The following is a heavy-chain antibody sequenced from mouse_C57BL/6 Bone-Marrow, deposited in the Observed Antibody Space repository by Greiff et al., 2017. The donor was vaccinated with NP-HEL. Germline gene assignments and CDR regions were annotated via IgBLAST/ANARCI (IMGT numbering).Heavy chain of an antibody. CDR1: GFTFSSYG. CDR3: ARIQTGTDY. V-gene: IGHV5-6*01. CDR2: ISSGGSYT. Sequence: EVQVVESGGDLVKPGGSLKLSCAASGFTFSSYGMSWVRQTPDKRLEWVATISSGGSYTYYPDSVKGRFTISRDNAKNTLYLQMSSLKSEDTAMYYCARIQTGTDYWGQGTTLTVSS. J-gene: IGHJ2*01. D-gene: IGHD4-1*01.